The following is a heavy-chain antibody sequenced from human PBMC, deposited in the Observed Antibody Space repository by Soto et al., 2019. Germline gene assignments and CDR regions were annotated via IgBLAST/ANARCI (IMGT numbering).Heavy chain of an antibody. CDR3: ARTGRAGKNVRLDY. CDR2: INPMFNTT. CDR1: GATLNHYD. Sequence: GASVKVSCKASGATLNHYDINWVRQAPGQGLEWMGEINPMFNTTKYARKFQGRLTITADKSTDTAYMEVSGLRSEDTAIYYFARTGRAGKNVRLDYWGQGTLVTVSS. D-gene: IGHD6-13*01. J-gene: IGHJ4*02. V-gene: IGHV1-69*06.